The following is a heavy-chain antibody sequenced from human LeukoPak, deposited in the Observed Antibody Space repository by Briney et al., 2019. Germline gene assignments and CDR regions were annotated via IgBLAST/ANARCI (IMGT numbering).Heavy chain of an antibody. CDR2: IGASGT. CDR1: GFTFSYYE. Sequence: GGSLRLSCAASGFTFSYYEMNWFRQAPGKGLEWVSYIGASGTYYADSVKGRFTISRDDAKDSLYLQMTGLRADDTAAYYCVRGRLDWGQGALVTVSS. D-gene: IGHD3-9*01. CDR3: VRGRLD. J-gene: IGHJ4*02. V-gene: IGHV3-48*03.